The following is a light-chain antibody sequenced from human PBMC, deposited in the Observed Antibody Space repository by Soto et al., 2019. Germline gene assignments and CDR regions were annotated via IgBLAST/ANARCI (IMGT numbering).Light chain of an antibody. V-gene: IGKV3-20*01. CDR3: QQYDDSMT. CDR2: GAS. CDR1: QSISSNY. Sequence: EIVLTQSPGTLSLSPGERATLSCRASQSISSNYLAWYQQTPGQAPRLVIDGASTRATGIPDRFSGSGSGTDFTLTISRLEPEDFAVYHCQQYDDSMTFGQGTKVDI. J-gene: IGKJ1*01.